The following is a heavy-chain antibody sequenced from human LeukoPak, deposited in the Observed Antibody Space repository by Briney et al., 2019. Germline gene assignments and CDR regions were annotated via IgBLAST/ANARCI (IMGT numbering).Heavy chain of an antibody. J-gene: IGHJ4*02. CDR2: IYYSGST. D-gene: IGHD3-16*01. CDR1: GGSISSSSYY. CDR3: ARDPEGGFDY. V-gene: IGHV4-39*07. Sequence: SETLSLTCTVSGGSISSSSYYWGWIRQPPGKGLEWIGSIYYSGSTYYNPSLKSRVTISVDTSKNQFSLKLNSVTAADTAVYYCARDPEGGFDYWGQGTLVTVSS.